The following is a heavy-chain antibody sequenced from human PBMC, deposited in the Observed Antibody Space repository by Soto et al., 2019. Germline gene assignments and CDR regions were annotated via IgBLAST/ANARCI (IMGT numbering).Heavy chain of an antibody. V-gene: IGHV1-69*13. D-gene: IGHD2-2*01. CDR3: ARMEDEYQLLSNYYYYGMDV. Sequence: GASVKVSCKASGGTFSSYAISWVRQAPGQGLEWMGGIIPIFGTANYAQKFQGRVTITADESTSTAYMELSSLRSEDTAVYYCARMEDEYQLLSNYYYYGMDVWGQGTTVTVSS. CDR1: GGTFSSYA. J-gene: IGHJ6*02. CDR2: IIPIFGTA.